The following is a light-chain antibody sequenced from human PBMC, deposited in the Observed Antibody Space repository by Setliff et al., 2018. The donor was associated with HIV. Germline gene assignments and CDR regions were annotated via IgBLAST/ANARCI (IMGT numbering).Light chain of an antibody. V-gene: IGLV2-23*02. CDR1: SSDVGSYNL. J-gene: IGLJ3*02. CDR3: QSYDRTLSASWV. Sequence: QSALAQPASVSGSPGQSITISCTGSSSDVGSYNLVSWYQQHPGKAPKLMIYEVTERPSGVSNRFSGSKSATTASLTISGLQAEDEADYHCQSYDRTLSASWVFGGGTKVTVL. CDR2: EVT.